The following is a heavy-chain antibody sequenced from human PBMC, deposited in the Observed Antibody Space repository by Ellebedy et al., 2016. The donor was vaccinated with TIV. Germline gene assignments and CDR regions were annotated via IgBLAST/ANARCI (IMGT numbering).Heavy chain of an antibody. Sequence: GGSLRLSXTPSGFTFSNYDMYWIRQSSSKGLEWVATVGTAGYTDYSVSVRGRFTISRDNAKDSLWLQMSGLTFADTAVYYCARGDLYTASSFPDFWGQGALVTVSS. CDR2: VGTAGYT. CDR1: GFTFSNYD. V-gene: IGHV3-13*01. D-gene: IGHD6-6*01. J-gene: IGHJ4*02. CDR3: ARGDLYTASSFPDF.